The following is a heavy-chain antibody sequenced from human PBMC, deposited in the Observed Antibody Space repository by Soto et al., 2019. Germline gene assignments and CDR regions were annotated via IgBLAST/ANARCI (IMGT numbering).Heavy chain of an antibody. CDR2: ISSSSSTI. CDR1: GFTFRTYT. J-gene: IGHJ5*02. Sequence: EGALPHSPRASGFTFRTYTLSRLRQAPGRGRAQVPYISSSSSTIYYADSVKGRFTISRDNAKNSLYLQMNSLRDEDTAVYYCASELAAVNWFDPWGQGTLVTVS. D-gene: IGHD1-1*01. CDR3: ASELAAVNWFDP. V-gene: IGHV3-48*02.